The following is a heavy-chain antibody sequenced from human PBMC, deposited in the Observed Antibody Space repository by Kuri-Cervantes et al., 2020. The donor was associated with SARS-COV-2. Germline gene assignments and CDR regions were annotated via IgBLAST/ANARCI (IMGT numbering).Heavy chain of an antibody. CDR1: GFSLSTSGVG. Sequence: SGPTLVKPTQTLTLTCTFSGFSLSTSGVGVGWIRQPPGKALEWLALIYWNDDKRYSPSLKSRLTITKDTSKNQVVLTMTNMDPVDTATYYCARIREAYCGGDCYLFDYWGQGTLVTVSS. V-gene: IGHV2-5*01. J-gene: IGHJ4*02. D-gene: IGHD2-21*02. CDR3: ARIREAYCGGDCYLFDY. CDR2: IYWNDDK.